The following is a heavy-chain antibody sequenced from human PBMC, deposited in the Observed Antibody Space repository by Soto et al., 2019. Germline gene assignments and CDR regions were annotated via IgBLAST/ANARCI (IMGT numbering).Heavy chain of an antibody. V-gene: IGHV4-39*01. CDR1: GDSIRNRNYY. CDR2: RYDDGST. J-gene: IGHJ4*02. D-gene: IGHD3-22*01. CDR3: ARAIYEGSSGYYLDV. Sequence: LQLQESGPGLVKPSETLSLTCAVFGDSIRNRNYYWAWIRQPPGKGLEWIVSRYDDGSTFYNPSLKLRLSVYIDTCKKRFSLKMTSVTATDKAVYYGARAIYEGSSGYYLDVWGQGNLVTVSS.